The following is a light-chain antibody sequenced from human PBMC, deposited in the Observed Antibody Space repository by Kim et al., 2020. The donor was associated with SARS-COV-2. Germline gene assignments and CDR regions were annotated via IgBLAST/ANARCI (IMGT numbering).Light chain of an antibody. CDR2: GAA. CDR1: QGVSSK. Sequence: LVSPEERATLSWRGSQGVSSKVAWCQQKPGQAPRLIIYGAATRATGMPARFTGSGSGTEFTLNISSLQCEDFGVYYCQQYKNWRTFGQGTKVDI. V-gene: IGKV3-15*01. J-gene: IGKJ1*01. CDR3: QQYKNWRT.